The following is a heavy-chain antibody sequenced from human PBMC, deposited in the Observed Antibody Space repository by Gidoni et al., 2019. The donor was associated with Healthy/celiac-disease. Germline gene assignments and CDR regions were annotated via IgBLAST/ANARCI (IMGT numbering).Heavy chain of an antibody. V-gene: IGHV3-30-3*01. CDR1: GFTFSSYA. Sequence: QVQLVESGGGVVQPGRSLRLSCAASGFTFSSYALHWVRQAPAKGLEWVAVISYDGSNKYYADSVKGRFTISRDNSKNTLYLQMNSLRAEDTAVYYCARDPYYYDSSGEDYWGQGTLVTVSS. D-gene: IGHD3-22*01. CDR3: ARDPYYYDSSGEDY. J-gene: IGHJ4*02. CDR2: ISYDGSNK.